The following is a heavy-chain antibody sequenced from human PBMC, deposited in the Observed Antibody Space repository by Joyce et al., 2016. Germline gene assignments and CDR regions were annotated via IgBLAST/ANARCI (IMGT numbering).Heavy chain of an antibody. D-gene: IGHD3-10*01. J-gene: IGHJ4*02. Sequence: EVQLLESGGDLVQPGGSLRLSCAASGFTFINYAMTWVRQAPGKGLEWVSAISGFGGSTYYADSVKGRFTISRDNSKNTLFLQMNGLRDEDTAVYFCAGGVIRGVVIQGFDYWGQGTPVTVSS. CDR3: AGGVIRGVVIQGFDY. V-gene: IGHV3-23*01. CDR1: GFTFINYA. CDR2: ISGFGGST.